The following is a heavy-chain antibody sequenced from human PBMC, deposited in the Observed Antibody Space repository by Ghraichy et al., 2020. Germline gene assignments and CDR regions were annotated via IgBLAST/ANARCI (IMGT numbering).Heavy chain of an antibody. CDR3: AKDAFKTGDPTPFFYYSMDV. CDR2: ISYDGSAE. CDR1: GFSFRTST. V-gene: IGHV3-30*04. D-gene: IGHD7-27*01. Sequence: GESLRLSCAASGFSFRTSTMHWVRQAPGKGLEWVALISYDGSAEYYADSVKGRFTISRDNSNNALYLQMNSLRVEDTALFFCAKDAFKTGDPTPFFYYSMDVWGKGTTVIVSS. J-gene: IGHJ6*03.